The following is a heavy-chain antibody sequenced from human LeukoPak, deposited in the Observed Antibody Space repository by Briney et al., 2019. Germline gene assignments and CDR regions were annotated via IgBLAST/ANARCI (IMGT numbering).Heavy chain of an antibody. D-gene: IGHD6-13*01. V-gene: IGHV3-21*01. Sequence: PGGSLRLSCAASGFTFSSYSMSWVRQAPGKGLEWVSSISSSSSYIYYADSVKGRFTISRDNAKNSLYLQMNSLRAEDTAVYYCARDKPGYSSSRSPFDIWGQGTMVTVSS. CDR1: GFTFSSYS. J-gene: IGHJ3*02. CDR2: ISSSSSYI. CDR3: ARDKPGYSSSRSPFDI.